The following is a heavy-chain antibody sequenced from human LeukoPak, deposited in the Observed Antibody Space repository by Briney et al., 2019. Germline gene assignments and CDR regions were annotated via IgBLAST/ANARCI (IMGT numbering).Heavy chain of an antibody. Sequence: PSETLSLTCAVSGYSISSGYYWGWIRQPPGKGLEWIGSIYHSGSTYYNPSLKSRVTISVDTSKNQFSLKLSSVTAADTSVYYCARQIHLSWCYVRDYGGQGTLVTVSS. CDR3: ARQIHLSWCYVRDY. J-gene: IGHJ4*02. V-gene: IGHV4-38-2*01. CDR2: IYHSGST. D-gene: IGHD4/OR15-4a*01. CDR1: GYSISSGYY.